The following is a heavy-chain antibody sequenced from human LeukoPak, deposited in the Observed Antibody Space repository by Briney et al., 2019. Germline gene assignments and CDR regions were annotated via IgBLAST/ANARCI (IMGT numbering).Heavy chain of an antibody. CDR2: IYYSGST. D-gene: IGHD3-16*01. CDR3: ASQRGPYRTSVFDY. Sequence: SETLSLTCTVSGGSISSYYWSWIRQPPGKGLEWIGYIYYSGSTNYNPSLKSRVTISVDTSKNQFSLTLTSVTAADAAVYYCASQRGPYRTSVFDYWGQGTLVTVSS. J-gene: IGHJ4*02. CDR1: GGSISSYY. V-gene: IGHV4-59*12.